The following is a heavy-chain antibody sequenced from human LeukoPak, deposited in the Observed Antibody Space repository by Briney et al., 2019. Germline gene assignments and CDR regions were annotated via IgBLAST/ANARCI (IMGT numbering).Heavy chain of an antibody. CDR3: ARRIAGAGSDY. V-gene: IGHV5-51*01. Sequence: GESLKISCKGSGYSFTSYWIGWVRQMPGKGLEWMGIIYPGDSDTRYSPSFEGQVTISADMSIRTAYLQWSSLKASDTAMYCCARRIAGAGSDYWGQGTLVTVSS. D-gene: IGHD6-13*01. CDR2: IYPGDSDT. CDR1: GYSFTSYW. J-gene: IGHJ4*02.